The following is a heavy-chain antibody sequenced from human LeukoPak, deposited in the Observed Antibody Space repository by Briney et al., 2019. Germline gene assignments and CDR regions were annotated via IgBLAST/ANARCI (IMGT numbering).Heavy chain of an antibody. CDR3: AKTTTGYSSGRFPGWPIDY. J-gene: IGHJ4*02. CDR1: GFTFSSYA. CDR2: IFGSGGST. D-gene: IGHD6-19*01. Sequence: GGSLRLSCAASGFTFSSYAMYWVCQAPGKGLEWVSGIFGSGGSTHYADSVKGRFTISRDNSKNTVYLQMNSLRAEDTAVYYCAKTTTGYSSGRFPGWPIDYWGQGTLVTVSS. V-gene: IGHV3-23*01.